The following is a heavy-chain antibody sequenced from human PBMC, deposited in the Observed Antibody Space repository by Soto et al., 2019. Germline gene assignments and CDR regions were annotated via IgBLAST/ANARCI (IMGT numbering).Heavy chain of an antibody. V-gene: IGHV1-69*02. CDR3: ARSPLLPPYSRYMDV. Sequence: ASVKVSCKASGGTFSSYTISWVRQAPGQGLEWMGRIIPILGIANYAQKFQGRVTITADKSTSTAYMELSSLRSEDTAVYYCARSPLLPPYSRYMDVWGQGTTVTVSS. CDR2: IIPILGIA. CDR1: GGTFSSYT. D-gene: IGHD6-13*01. J-gene: IGHJ6*02.